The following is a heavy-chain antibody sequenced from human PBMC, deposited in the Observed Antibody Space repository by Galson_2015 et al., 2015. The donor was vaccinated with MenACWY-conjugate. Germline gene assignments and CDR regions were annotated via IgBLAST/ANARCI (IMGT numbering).Heavy chain of an antibody. CDR2: MYYSGSA. D-gene: IGHD3-3*02. J-gene: IGHJ4*02. CDR1: GGSINSYY. Sequence: ETLSLTCTVSGGSINSYYWSWIRQPPGQGLEWIGYMYYSGSANYNPSLKSRVTISVDTSKNQFSLTITSVTAADTAVYYCARGVNLASMAGYWGQGTLVTVSS. CDR3: ARGVNLASMAGY. V-gene: IGHV4-59*01.